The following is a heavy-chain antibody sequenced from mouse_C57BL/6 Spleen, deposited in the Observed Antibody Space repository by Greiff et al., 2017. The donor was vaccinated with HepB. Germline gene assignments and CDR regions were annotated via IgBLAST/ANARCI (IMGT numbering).Heavy chain of an antibody. CDR2: ISSGGSYT. J-gene: IGHJ2*01. CDR1: GFTFSSYG. CDR3: ARQRELNEYDVPYFDY. Sequence: EVKLVESGGDLVKPGGSLKLSCAASGFTFSSYGMSWVRQTPDKRLEWVATISSGGSYTYYPDSVKGRFTISRDNAKNTLYLQMSSLKSEDTAMYYCARQRELNEYDVPYFDYWGQGTTLTVSS. V-gene: IGHV5-6*01. D-gene: IGHD2-4*01.